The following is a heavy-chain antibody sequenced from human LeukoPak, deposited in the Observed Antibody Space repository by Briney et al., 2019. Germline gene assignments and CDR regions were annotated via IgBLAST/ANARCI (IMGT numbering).Heavy chain of an antibody. D-gene: IGHD3-10*01. CDR2: IFTSGST. Sequence: SETLSLTCTVSGGSISSASHYWTWIRQPAGTGLEWIGRIFTSGSTDYNPSLKSRVTISVETSKNQFSLKLSSVTPADTAIYYCAREESLTLDSWGQGTLVTVPS. CDR3: AREESLTLDS. CDR1: GGSISSASHY. J-gene: IGHJ4*02. V-gene: IGHV4-61*02.